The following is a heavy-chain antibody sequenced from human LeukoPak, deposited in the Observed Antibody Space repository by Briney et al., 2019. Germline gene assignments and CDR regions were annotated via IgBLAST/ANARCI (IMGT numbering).Heavy chain of an antibody. CDR2: IKQDGSEK. J-gene: IGHJ6*03. D-gene: IGHD6-19*01. CDR3: ARHRGGQWLDYYYMDV. CDR1: GFTFSSYW. Sequence: PVGSLRLSCAASGFTFSSYWMSWVRQAPGKGLEWVANIKQDGSEKYYVDSVKGRFTISRDNAKNSLYLQMNSLRAEDTAVYYCARHRGGQWLDYYYMDVWGKGTTVTVSS. V-gene: IGHV3-7*03.